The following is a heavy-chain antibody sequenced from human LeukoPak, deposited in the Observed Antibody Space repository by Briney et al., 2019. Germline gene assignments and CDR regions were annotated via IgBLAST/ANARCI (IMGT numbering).Heavy chain of an antibody. CDR1: GFSFSSYA. D-gene: IGHD3-10*01. CDR2: ISARGGST. Sequence: GGSLRPYFPSPGFSFSSYAMSLVRQAPGKGLEWDSGISARGGSTNYVDSVKGRFTISRDNSKNMLNLQMNSQRADDTAVLYCATRGTPGITMLREGLDFWGQGILVTVSS. V-gene: IGHV3-23*01. J-gene: IGHJ4*02. CDR3: ATRGTPGITMLREGLDF.